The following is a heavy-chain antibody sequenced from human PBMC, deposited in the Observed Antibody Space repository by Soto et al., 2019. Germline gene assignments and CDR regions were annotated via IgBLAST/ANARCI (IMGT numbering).Heavy chain of an antibody. CDR1: RFTFSGYG. CDR3: AKGGRAYCGGDCRYYFDY. J-gene: IGHJ4*02. Sequence: QVQLVESGGGVVQPGRSLRLSCAASRFTFSGYGMHWVRQAPGKGLEWVAVISYDGSNKFYADSVKGRFTISRDNSKNTLYLRRNSLRAEDTGVYYCAKGGRAYCGGDCRYYFDYWGQGTLVTVSS. CDR2: ISYDGSNK. D-gene: IGHD2-21*02. V-gene: IGHV3-30*18.